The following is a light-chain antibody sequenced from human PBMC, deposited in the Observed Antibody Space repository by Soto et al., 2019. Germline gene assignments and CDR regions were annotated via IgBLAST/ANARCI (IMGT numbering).Light chain of an antibody. V-gene: IGKV1-5*03. CDR3: QHYDGYFALT. Sequence: DIQMTQSPSTLSASVGDRVTITCRASQSISSWLAWYQQKPGKAPKLLIYGASSLDSGAPSRFSGSGSGTQFTLTISSLQPDDFATYYCQHYDGYFALTFDGGTKVEIK. CDR1: QSISSW. CDR2: GAS. J-gene: IGKJ4*01.